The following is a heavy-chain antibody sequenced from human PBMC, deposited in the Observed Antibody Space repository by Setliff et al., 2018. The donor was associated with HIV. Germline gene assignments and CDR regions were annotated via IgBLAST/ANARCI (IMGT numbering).Heavy chain of an antibody. CDR3: ALDPGYRRDY. Sequence: LSLTCTVSGGSIRSFFWSWIRQPPGKGLEWIGHIYTSGSTNYNPSLKSRVTMSVDTSKNQFSLNLSSVTAADTAVYYCALDPGYRRDYWGQGTLVTVSS. D-gene: IGHD5-12*01. V-gene: IGHV4-4*08. CDR1: GGSIRSFF. CDR2: IYTSGST. J-gene: IGHJ4*02.